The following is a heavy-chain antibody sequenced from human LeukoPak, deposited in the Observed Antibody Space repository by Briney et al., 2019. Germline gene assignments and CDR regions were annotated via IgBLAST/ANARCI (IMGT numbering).Heavy chain of an antibody. J-gene: IGHJ4*02. CDR1: GFTFSSYA. V-gene: IGHV3-23*01. CDR3: AKHSSGGDYFDY. CDR2: ISGSGGST. Sequence: PGGSLRLSCAASGFTFSSYAMSWVRQAPGKGLEWVSGISGSGGSTYYADSVKGRFTISRDNSKNTLYLQMNSLRAEDTAVYYCAKHSSGGDYFDYWGQGTLVTVSS. D-gene: IGHD6-19*01.